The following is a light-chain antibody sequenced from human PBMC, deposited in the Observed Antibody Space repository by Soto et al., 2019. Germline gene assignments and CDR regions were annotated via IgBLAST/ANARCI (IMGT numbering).Light chain of an antibody. V-gene: IGKV1-39*01. CDR1: QSISSY. J-gene: IGKJ1*01. Sequence: DIHMTQSPSSLAASVGDRVTITCRASQSISSYLTWYQQKPGKAPKLLIYAASTLQSGVPSRFSGSGSGTDFTLTISSLQPDDFATYYCQQYHEYWFGQGTTVDIK. CDR2: AAS. CDR3: QQYHEYW.